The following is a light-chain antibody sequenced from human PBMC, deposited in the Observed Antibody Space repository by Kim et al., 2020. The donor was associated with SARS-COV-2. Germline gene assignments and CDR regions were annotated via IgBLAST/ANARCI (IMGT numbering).Light chain of an antibody. J-gene: IGKJ1*01. CDR3: QQYYTPPWT. Sequence: DIVMTQSPDSLAVSLGERATINCKSSQSVLYSSNNKNCLAWYQQKPGQPPKLLIYWASTRESGVPDRFSGSGSGTDFTLTISSLQAEDVAVYYCQQYYTPPWTFGQGTKVDIK. CDR2: WAS. CDR1: QSVLYSSNNKNC. V-gene: IGKV4-1*01.